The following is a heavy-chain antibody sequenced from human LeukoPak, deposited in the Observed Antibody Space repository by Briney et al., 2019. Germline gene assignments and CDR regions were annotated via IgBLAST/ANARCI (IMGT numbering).Heavy chain of an antibody. J-gene: IGHJ4*02. V-gene: IGHV4-39*07. CDR2: IYYSGST. D-gene: IGHD3-22*01. Sequence: PSETLSLTCTVSGGSISSSSYYWGWIRQPPGKGLEWIGSIYYSGSTYYNPSLKSRVTISVDTSKNQFSLKLSSVTAADTAVYYCASTNYYDSSGYDYWGQGTLVTVSS. CDR1: GGSISSSSYY. CDR3: ASTNYYDSSGYDY.